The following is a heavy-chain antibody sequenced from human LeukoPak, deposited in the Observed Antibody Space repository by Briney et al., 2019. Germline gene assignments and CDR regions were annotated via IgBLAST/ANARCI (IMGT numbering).Heavy chain of an antibody. D-gene: IGHD3-10*01. CDR2: VSAYSGNT. V-gene: IGHV1-18*01. Sequence: GASVKVSCKASGYTFNYYGITWVRQAPGQGFEWMGWVSAYSGNTNYAQKFQGRVTMTADTFTTTAYMELRSLRYDDAAVYYCARWNYYGSGRDYYYGMDVWGQGTTVTVSS. CDR3: ARWNYYGSGRDYYYGMDV. J-gene: IGHJ6*02. CDR1: GYTFNYYG.